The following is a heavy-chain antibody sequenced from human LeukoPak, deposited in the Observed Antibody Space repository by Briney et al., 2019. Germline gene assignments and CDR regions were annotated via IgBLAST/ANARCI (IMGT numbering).Heavy chain of an antibody. D-gene: IGHD4-17*01. CDR3: AKTHLGYLRPGDYFDY. J-gene: IGHJ4*02. V-gene: IGHV3-74*01. CDR2: INSDGSST. CDR1: GFTFSSYW. Sequence: QSGGSLRLSCAASGFTFSSYWMHWVRQVPGKGLVWVSRINSDGSSTSYADSVKGRFTISRDNAKNTLYVQMNSLRAEDTAVYYCAKTHLGYLRPGDYFDYWGQGTLVTVSS.